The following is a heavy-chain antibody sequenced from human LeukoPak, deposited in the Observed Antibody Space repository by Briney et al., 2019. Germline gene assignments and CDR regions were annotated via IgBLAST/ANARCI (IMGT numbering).Heavy chain of an antibody. J-gene: IGHJ4*02. CDR1: GFSFISYG. D-gene: IGHD4-17*01. CDR3: AKRPSDYGDYVSYFDY. Sequence: PGGSLRLSCAASGFSFISYGMHLVRQAPGKGLEWVGVISDDGRRKDYADSVKGRFTISRDNSKDTLYLQMNSLRAEDTAVYYCAKRPSDYGDYVSYFDYWGQGTLVTVSS. V-gene: IGHV3-30*18. CDR2: ISDDGRRK.